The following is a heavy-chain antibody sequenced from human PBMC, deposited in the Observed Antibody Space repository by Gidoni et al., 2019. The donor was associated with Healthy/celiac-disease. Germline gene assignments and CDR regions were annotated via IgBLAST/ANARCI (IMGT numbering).Heavy chain of an antibody. V-gene: IGHV4-31*03. J-gene: IGHJ6*02. Sequence: QVQLQESGPGLVKPSQTLSLTCTVSGGSISSGGYYWSWIRQHPGKGLEWIGYIYYSGSTYYNPSLKSRVTISVDTSKNQFSLKLSSVTAADTAVYYCAREGDIVVVGRRGAYGMDVWGQGTTVTVSS. CDR1: GGSISSGGYY. CDR3: AREGDIVVVGRRGAYGMDV. D-gene: IGHD2-2*01. CDR2: IYYSGST.